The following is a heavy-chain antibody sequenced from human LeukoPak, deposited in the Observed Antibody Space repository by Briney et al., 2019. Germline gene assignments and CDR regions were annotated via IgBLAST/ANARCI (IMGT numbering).Heavy chain of an antibody. D-gene: IGHD3-10*01. V-gene: IGHV4-34*01. CDR3: ARGWVWFGEFLLDY. CDR2: INHSGST. J-gene: IGHJ4*02. Sequence: SETLSLTCAVYSGSFSGYYWSWIRQPPGKGLEWIGEINHSGSTNYNPSLKSRVTISVDTSKNQFSLKLSSVTAADTAVYYCARGWVWFGEFLLDYWGQGTLVTVSS. CDR1: SGSFSGYY.